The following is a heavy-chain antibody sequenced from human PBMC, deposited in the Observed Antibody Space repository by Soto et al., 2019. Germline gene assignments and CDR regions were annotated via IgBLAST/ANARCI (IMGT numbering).Heavy chain of an antibody. J-gene: IGHJ4*02. CDR1: GFSLSTRGVG. Sequence: QITLKESGPTLVKPTQTLTLTCTFSGFSLSTRGVGVGWIRQPPGKALEWLALIYWDDDKRYSPSLKSRVTITKDTSKNQVVLTMTNMDPVDTGTYYCARRTSPVYYDSSGYYRFDYWGQGTLVTVSS. D-gene: IGHD3-22*01. V-gene: IGHV2-5*02. CDR2: IYWDDDK. CDR3: ARRTSPVYYDSSGYYRFDY.